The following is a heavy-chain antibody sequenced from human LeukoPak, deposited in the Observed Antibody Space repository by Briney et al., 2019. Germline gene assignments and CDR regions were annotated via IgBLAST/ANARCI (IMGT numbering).Heavy chain of an antibody. J-gene: IGHJ4*02. CDR2: IYHSGST. CDR3: ARGAVTTGYYFDY. V-gene: IGHV4-30-2*01. Sequence: SETLSLTCPVSGGSISSGGYSWSWIRQPPGKGLEWIGYIYHSGSTYYNPSLKSRVTISVDRSKNQFSLKLSSVTAADTAVYYCARGAVTTGYYFDYWGQGTLVTVSS. CDR1: GGSISSGGYS. D-gene: IGHD4-17*01.